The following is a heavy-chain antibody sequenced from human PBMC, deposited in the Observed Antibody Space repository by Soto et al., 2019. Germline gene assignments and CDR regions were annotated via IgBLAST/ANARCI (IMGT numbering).Heavy chain of an antibody. CDR1: GFTFSSYW. D-gene: IGHD5-12*01. Sequence: EVQLVESGGGLVQPGGSLRLSCAASGFTFSSYWMHWVRQAPGKGLVWVSRINRDGSSTSYADSVKGRCTISRDNAKNTLYLQMNSLRAEDTAVYYCARDPLRHYDSGYDTFDYWGAGNLVTVSS. J-gene: IGHJ4*02. CDR3: ARDPLRHYDSGYDTFDY. CDR2: INRDGSST. V-gene: IGHV3-74*01.